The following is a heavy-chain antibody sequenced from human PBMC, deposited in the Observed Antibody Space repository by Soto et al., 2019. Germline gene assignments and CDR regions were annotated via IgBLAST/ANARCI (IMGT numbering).Heavy chain of an antibody. Sequence: PWGSLRLSCAASGFTFIDYYISLIRQSPWKGLEWVAYISGPGGYTIYGDSVKGRFTISRDNAKNALFLQMTSLRAEDTAVYYCARDGWSSSGWYVFDIWGQGTMVTVSS. CDR1: GFTFIDYY. J-gene: IGHJ3*02. D-gene: IGHD6-13*01. CDR3: ARDGWSSSGWYVFDI. V-gene: IGHV3-11*06. CDR2: ISGPGGYT.